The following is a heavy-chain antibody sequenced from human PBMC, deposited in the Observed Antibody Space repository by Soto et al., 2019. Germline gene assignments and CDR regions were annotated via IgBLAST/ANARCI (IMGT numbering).Heavy chain of an antibody. CDR1: GFTFDDYG. D-gene: IGHD3-3*01. Sequence: PGGSLRLSCAASGFTFDDYGMSWVRQTPGKGLEWVSSVNWKGGSTVYADSVKGRFTISRDNSKNTLYLQMSSLRAEDTALYYCVKDLAPYYDFWSGYAFDYWGQGTLVTVSS. V-gene: IGHV3-20*04. CDR3: VKDLAPYYDFWSGYAFDY. CDR2: VNWKGGST. J-gene: IGHJ4*02.